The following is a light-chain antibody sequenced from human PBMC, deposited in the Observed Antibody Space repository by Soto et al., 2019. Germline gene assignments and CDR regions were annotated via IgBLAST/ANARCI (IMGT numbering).Light chain of an antibody. CDR2: GAS. Sequence: EIVMTQSPATLSVSPGGRATLSCRASQSISDTLAWYQQKPGQTPRLLIYGASSRATGIPDRFSGSGSGTDFTLTISRLEPEDFAVYYCQQYDSSWTFGQGTKVDIK. J-gene: IGKJ1*01. CDR3: QQYDSSWT. V-gene: IGKV3-20*01. CDR1: QSISDT.